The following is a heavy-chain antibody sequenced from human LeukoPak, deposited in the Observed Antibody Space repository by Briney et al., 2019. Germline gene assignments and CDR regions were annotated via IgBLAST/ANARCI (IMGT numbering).Heavy chain of an antibody. D-gene: IGHD2-15*01. CDR3: ARDHLGYCSGGSCWPDAFDI. CDR2: IFYSGST. J-gene: IGHJ3*02. V-gene: IGHV4-59*01. CDR1: GGSINGYY. Sequence: SETLSLTCKVSGGSINGYYWSWIRQPPGKGLEWIGYIFYSGSTKYNPSLKSRVTISVDTSKNQFSLKLSPVTAADTAVYYCARDHLGYCSGGSCWPDAFDIWGQGTMVTVSS.